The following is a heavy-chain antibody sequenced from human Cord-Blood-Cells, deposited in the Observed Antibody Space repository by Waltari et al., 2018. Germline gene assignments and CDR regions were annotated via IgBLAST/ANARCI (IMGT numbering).Heavy chain of an antibody. Sequence: QVQLVQSGAEVKKPGSSVKVSCKASGGTFSSYALSWVRQAPGQGLEWMGGIIPIFGTANYAQKFQGRVTITADESTSTAYMELSSLRSEDTAVYYCARGGLRGAARPFAFDIWGQGTMVTVSS. CDR1: GGTFSSYA. J-gene: IGHJ3*02. D-gene: IGHD6-6*01. CDR2: IIPIFGTA. V-gene: IGHV1-69*01. CDR3: ARGGLRGAARPFAFDI.